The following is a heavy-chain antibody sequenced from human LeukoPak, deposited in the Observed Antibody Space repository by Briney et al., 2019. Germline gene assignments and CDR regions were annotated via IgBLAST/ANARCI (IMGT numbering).Heavy chain of an antibody. J-gene: IGHJ4*02. V-gene: IGHV3-66*02. D-gene: IGHD2-2*01. Sequence: GGSLRLSCAASGFTVSDSYMSWVRQAPGKGLEWVSVIYNVGTTEYADSVRGRFTISRDNSKDTLYLGMNGLRPEDTAVYYCARENGYCSTTSCPFGYLGQGTLVTVSS. CDR3: ARENGYCSTTSCPFGY. CDR1: GFTVSDSY. CDR2: IYNVGTT.